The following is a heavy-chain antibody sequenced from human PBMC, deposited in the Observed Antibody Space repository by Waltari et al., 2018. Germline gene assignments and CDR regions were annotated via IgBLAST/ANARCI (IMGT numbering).Heavy chain of an antibody. CDR3: VRDRTNAYCGSDCSPY. CDR2: INTDGRSP. D-gene: IGHD2-21*02. CDR1: GFAFSRYW. Sequence: EVHLVESGGGLVQPGGSLSLSCEASGFAFSRYWLHWVRQHSEKGRVWVARINTDGRSPTYADSVKGRFTISRDNAKNTLFLQMNSLRAEDTGVYYCVRDRTNAYCGSDCSPYWGQGTLVTVSS. J-gene: IGHJ4*02. V-gene: IGHV3-74*01.